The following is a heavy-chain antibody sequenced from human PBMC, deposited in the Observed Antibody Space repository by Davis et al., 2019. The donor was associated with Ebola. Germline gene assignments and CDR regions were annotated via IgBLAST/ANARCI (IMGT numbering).Heavy chain of an antibody. V-gene: IGHV3-23*01. CDR3: TRDFDYGGGY. CDR1: GFSFWSYA. Sequence: GESLKISCAASGFSFWSYAMSWVRQAPGKGLEWVSAISGSGGSTYYADSVKGRFTISRDNSKNTLYLQMNSLRAEDTAVYYCTRDFDYGGGYWGQGTLVTVSS. CDR2: ISGSGGST. J-gene: IGHJ4*02. D-gene: IGHD4-17*01.